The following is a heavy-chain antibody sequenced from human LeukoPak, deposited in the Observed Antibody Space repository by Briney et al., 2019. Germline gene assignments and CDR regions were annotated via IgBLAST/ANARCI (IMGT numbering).Heavy chain of an antibody. CDR1: GFTFSSYA. D-gene: IGHD6-19*01. CDR3: AKWIISSGWYGV. J-gene: IGHJ4*02. V-gene: IGHV3-23*01. CDR2: IRGSGGST. Sequence: GGSLRLSCAASGFTFSSYAMSWVRQAPGMGLEWVSAIRGSGGSTYYADSVKGRFTISRDNSKNTLYLQMNSLRAEDTAVYYCAKWIISSGWYGVWGQGTLVTVSS.